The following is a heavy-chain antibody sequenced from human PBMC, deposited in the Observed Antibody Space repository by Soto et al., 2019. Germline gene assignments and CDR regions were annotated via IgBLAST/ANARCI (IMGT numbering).Heavy chain of an antibody. V-gene: IGHV1-69*14. J-gene: IGHJ6*01. CDR2: IIPIFGTA. CDR3: ASPPMDYYYYYGMEV. D-gene: IGHD3-10*01. Sequence: QVQLVQSGAEVKKPGSSVKVSCKASGGTFSSYAISWVRQAPGQGLEWMGGIIPIFGTANYAQKFQGRVTITAEKSTSTAYMELSSLRSDDTAGYYCASPPMDYYYYYGMEVWGQGTTVTVSS. CDR1: GGTFSSYA.